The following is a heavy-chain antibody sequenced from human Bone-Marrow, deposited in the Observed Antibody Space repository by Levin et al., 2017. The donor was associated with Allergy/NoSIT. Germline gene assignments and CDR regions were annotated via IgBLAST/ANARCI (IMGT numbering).Heavy chain of an antibody. J-gene: IGHJ6*02. V-gene: IGHV3-23*01. CDR1: GFTFSSYA. Sequence: GGSLRLSCAASGFTFSSYAMSWVRQAPGKGLEWVSAISGSGGSTYYADSVKGRFTISRDNSKNTLYLQMNSLRAEDTAVYYCAKQKRYYDFWSGYYTDEYYYYGMDVWGQGTTVTVSS. CDR3: AKQKRYYDFWSGYYTDEYYYYGMDV. D-gene: IGHD3-3*01. CDR2: ISGSGGST.